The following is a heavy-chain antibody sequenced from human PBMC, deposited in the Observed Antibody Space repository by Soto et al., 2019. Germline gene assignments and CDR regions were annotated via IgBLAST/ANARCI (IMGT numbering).Heavy chain of an antibody. CDR1: GYTFTRYG. D-gene: IGHD2-8*01. J-gene: IGHJ6*02. Sequence: QGHLVQSEAEVKKPGASVKVSCKASGYTFTRYGISWVRQAPGQGLEWMGWISGYNGDTNYAQKFQDRVSMTIDTSTGTAYMELRSLTSDETAIYYCAKNGQPPYYYYGLDVWGQGTKVTVSS. CDR3: AKNGQPPYYYYGLDV. V-gene: IGHV1-18*01. CDR2: ISGYNGDT.